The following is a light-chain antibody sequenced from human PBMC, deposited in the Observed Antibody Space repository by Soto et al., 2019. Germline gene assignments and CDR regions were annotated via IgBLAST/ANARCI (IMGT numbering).Light chain of an antibody. V-gene: IGLV1-47*01. CDR2: ANE. J-gene: IGLJ3*02. CDR1: TSNIGSKF. CDR3: AAWDGTLSAWV. Sequence: QSVLTQPPSASGTPRQRVTISCSGSTSNIGSKFVYWYQQNPGTAPKLLIYANEQRPSGVPDRFSGSKSGTSASLAISGLRSEDEADYYCAAWDGTLSAWVFGGGTKLTVL.